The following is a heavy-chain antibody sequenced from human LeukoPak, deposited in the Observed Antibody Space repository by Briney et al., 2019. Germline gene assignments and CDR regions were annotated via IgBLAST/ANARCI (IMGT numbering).Heavy chain of an antibody. V-gene: IGHV4-59*13. CDR3: ARDKHLGVSSGAKYSPYYFDS. D-gene: IGHD4/OR15-4a*01. CDR1: GGSITASY. CDR2: ISNTGST. Sequence: SETLSLTCTVSGGSITASYWTWVRQPPGKGLDFIGYISNTGSTKYNPSLKSRVTISVDTAKNLLSLNLTSGTEADTAVYYCARDKHLGVSSGAKYSPYYFDSWGRGIQVTVSS. J-gene: IGHJ4*02.